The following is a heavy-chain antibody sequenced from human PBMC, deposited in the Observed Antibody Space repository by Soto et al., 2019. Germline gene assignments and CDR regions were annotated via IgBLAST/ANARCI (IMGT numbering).Heavy chain of an antibody. Sequence: EVQLVESGGGLVKPGGSLRLSCAASGFTFSSYSMNWVRQAPGKGLEWVSSISSSSSYIYYADSVKGRFTISRDNAKNSLYLQMNSLRAEDTAVYYCARMGSNGAPPRENYYYGMDVWGQGTTVTVSS. J-gene: IGHJ6*02. CDR3: ARMGSNGAPPRENYYYGMDV. CDR2: ISSSSSYI. CDR1: GFTFSSYS. D-gene: IGHD2-8*01. V-gene: IGHV3-21*01.